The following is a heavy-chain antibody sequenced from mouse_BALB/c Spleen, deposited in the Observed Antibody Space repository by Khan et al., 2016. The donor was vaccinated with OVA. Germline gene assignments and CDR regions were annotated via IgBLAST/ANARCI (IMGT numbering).Heavy chain of an antibody. CDR2: IWAGGST. Sequence: QVQLKQSGPGLVAPSQNLSITCTVSGFSLTSYGVHWVRQPPGKGLDWLGVIWAGGSTSYNSALMSRLSISKENYKRHVFLEMSSLQTADTALYSCAREPPIYYYGYRTMDNWGQGTSVTVSS. D-gene: IGHD1-2*01. CDR1: GFSLTSYG. J-gene: IGHJ4*01. V-gene: IGHV2-9*02. CDR3: AREPPIYYYGYRTMDN.